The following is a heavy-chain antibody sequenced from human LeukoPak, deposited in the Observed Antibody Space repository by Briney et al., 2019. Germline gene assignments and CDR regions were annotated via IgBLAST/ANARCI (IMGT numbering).Heavy chain of an antibody. Sequence: GGSLRLSCTASGFTFGDYAMSWFRQAPGKGLEWVGFIRSKAYGGTTEYAASVKGRFTISRDDSKSIAYLQMNSPKTEDTAVYYCTRAVSGYDFWSGYYPFLDYFDYWGQGTLVTVSS. V-gene: IGHV3-49*03. CDR3: TRAVSGYDFWSGYYPFLDYFDY. D-gene: IGHD3-3*01. J-gene: IGHJ4*02. CDR1: GFTFGDYA. CDR2: IRSKAYGGTT.